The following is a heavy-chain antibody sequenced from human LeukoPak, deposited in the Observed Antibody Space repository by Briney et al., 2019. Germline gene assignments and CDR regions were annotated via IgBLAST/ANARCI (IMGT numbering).Heavy chain of an antibody. CDR2: FDPEDGET. Sequence: ASVKVSCKVSGYTLTELSMHWVRQAPGKGLEWMGGFDPEDGETIYAQKFQGRVTMTEDTSTDTAYLELSSLRSEDTAVYYCATDTGIAVAGTDNWFDPWGQGTLVTVSS. CDR1: GYTLTELS. J-gene: IGHJ5*02. V-gene: IGHV1-24*01. CDR3: ATDTGIAVAGTDNWFDP. D-gene: IGHD6-19*01.